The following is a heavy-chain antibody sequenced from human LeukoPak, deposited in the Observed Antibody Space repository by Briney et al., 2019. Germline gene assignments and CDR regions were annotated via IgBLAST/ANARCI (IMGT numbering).Heavy chain of an antibody. CDR1: GFTFSSYG. V-gene: IGHV3-48*04. CDR3: ARVYYDSSGYYGGYYYYYMDV. Sequence: GGSLRLSCAASGFTFSSYGMSWVRQAPGKGLEWVSYISSSGSTIYYADSVKGRFTISRDNAKNSLYLQMNSLRAEDTAVYYCARVYYDSSGYYGGYYYYYMDVWGKGTTVTISS. J-gene: IGHJ6*03. D-gene: IGHD3-22*01. CDR2: ISSSGSTI.